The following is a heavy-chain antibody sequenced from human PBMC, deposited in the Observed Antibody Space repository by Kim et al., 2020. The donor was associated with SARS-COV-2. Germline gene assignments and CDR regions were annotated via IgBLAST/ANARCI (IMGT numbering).Heavy chain of an antibody. J-gene: IGHJ4*02. CDR3: ARGDAGVSDY. D-gene: IGHD2-8*01. Sequence: SVKVSCKASGGTFSSYAISWVRQAPGQGLEWMGRIIPILGIANYAQKFQGRVTITADKSTSTAYMELNRLTSDDTAVYFCARGDAGVSDYWGQGTLVTVSS. V-gene: IGHV1-69*04. CDR2: IIPILGIA. CDR1: GGTFSSYA.